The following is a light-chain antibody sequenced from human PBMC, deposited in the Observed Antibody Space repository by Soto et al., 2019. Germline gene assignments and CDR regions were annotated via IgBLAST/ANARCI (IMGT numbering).Light chain of an antibody. Sequence: EVVLTQSPDALSLSPGERATLSCRTSQSVSTVAWYQQKPGQTPRLLIFGTSSRATGIPDRFGGSGSETDFTLTITRLEPEDFAVYFCQHYGASPPYTFGQGTKLELK. J-gene: IGKJ2*01. V-gene: IGKV3-20*01. CDR2: GTS. CDR3: QHYGASPPYT. CDR1: QSVSTV.